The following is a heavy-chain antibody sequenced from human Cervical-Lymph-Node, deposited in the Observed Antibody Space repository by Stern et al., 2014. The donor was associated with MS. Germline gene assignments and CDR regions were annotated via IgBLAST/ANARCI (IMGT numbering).Heavy chain of an antibody. J-gene: IGHJ4*02. Sequence: QVQLVQSGAEVKKPGSLVKDSCKASGRTFSSYAISWVRQAPGQGLEWMGGIIPNFGTANYAQKFQGRVTITADESTSTAYMELSSLRSEDTAVYYCARGGEGYDSSGYYFDYFDYWGQGTLVTVSS. CDR2: IIPNFGTA. D-gene: IGHD3-22*01. CDR3: ARGGEGYDSSGYYFDYFDY. V-gene: IGHV1-69*01. CDR1: GRTFSSYA.